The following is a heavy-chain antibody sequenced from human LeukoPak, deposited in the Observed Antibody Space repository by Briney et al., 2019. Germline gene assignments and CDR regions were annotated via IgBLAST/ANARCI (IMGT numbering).Heavy chain of an antibody. CDR2: ISSSSSYI. J-gene: IGHJ6*02. CDR1: GFTFSDYS. V-gene: IGHV3-21*01. D-gene: IGHD3-10*01. CDR3: ARTTFYHGSGSAPTLYYYGMDV. Sequence: GGSLRLSCAASGFTFSDYSMNWVRQAPGEGLEWVSSISSSSSYIYYADSVKGRFTISRDNAKNSLYLQMNSLRAEDTAVYYCARTTFYHGSGSAPTLYYYGMDVWGQGTTVTVSS.